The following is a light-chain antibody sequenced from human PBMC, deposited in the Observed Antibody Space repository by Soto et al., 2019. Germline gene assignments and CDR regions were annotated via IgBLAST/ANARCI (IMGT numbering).Light chain of an antibody. CDR3: QQYNNWPPIT. Sequence: DIQMTQSPSTLSASVGDRVTITCRASQSISRWLAWYQQKPGKAPKLLIYDASNRATGIPARFSGSGSGTEFTLTISSLQSEDFAVYYCQQYNNWPPITFGQGTRLEIK. CDR1: QSISRW. J-gene: IGKJ5*01. V-gene: IGKV1-5*01. CDR2: DAS.